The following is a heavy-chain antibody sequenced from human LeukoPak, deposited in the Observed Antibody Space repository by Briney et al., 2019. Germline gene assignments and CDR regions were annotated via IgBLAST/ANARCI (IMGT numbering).Heavy chain of an antibody. Sequence: GGSLRLSCAASGFTFSSYSLNWVRQAPGKGLEWVSCISSSSSYIYYADLVKGRFTTSRDNAKNSLYLQMNSLRADDTAVYYCARDAGRGDYWGRGALVTVSS. D-gene: IGHD3-16*01. CDR1: GFTFSSYS. CDR3: ARDAGRGDY. V-gene: IGHV3-21*01. CDR2: ISSSSSYI. J-gene: IGHJ4*02.